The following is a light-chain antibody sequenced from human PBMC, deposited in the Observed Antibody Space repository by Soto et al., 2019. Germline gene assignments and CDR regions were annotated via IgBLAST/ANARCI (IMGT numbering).Light chain of an antibody. CDR2: KAS. J-gene: IGKJ2*01. CDR1: QSISSW. CDR3: QQYNSYSPAT. V-gene: IGKV1-5*03. Sequence: DIQMTQYPSTLSASVGDRVTITCRASQSISSWLAWYQQKPGKAPKLLIYKASSLESGVPSRFSGSGSGTEFTLTISSLQPDDFATYYCQQYNSYSPATFGQGTKLEIK.